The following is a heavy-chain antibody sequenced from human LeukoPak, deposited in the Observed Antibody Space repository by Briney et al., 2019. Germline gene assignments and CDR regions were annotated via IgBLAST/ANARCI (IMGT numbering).Heavy chain of an antibody. Sequence: PGGSLRLSCSASGFTFNRFYLHWVRQAPGKGLEWVANIKQDGSEKYHVDSVKGRFTISRDNAKNSLYLQVDSLRVEDTAVYYCARGRECSGTGCYLPGIYWGQGILVTVSS. CDR1: GFTFNRFY. D-gene: IGHD2-2*01. J-gene: IGHJ4*02. CDR3: ARGRECSGTGCYLPGIY. CDR2: IKQDGSEK. V-gene: IGHV3-7*01.